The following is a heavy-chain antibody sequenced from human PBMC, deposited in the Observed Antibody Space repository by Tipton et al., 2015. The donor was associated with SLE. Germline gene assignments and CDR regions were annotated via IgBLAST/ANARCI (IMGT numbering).Heavy chain of an antibody. V-gene: IGHV1-18*01. CDR1: GYNFRSFA. CDR2: ISGYNGHT. CDR3: ASAGFRDDAGDI. Sequence: QVQLVQSGAEVKKPGASVKVSCKASGYNFRSFAISWVRQAPGQGLEWMGWISGYNGHTNYAQKIQGRVTMTTDTSTTTAYMDLRSLRSDDTAVYYCASAGFRDDAGDICDHGTLVTVSS. D-gene: IGHD3-10*01. J-gene: IGHJ3*02.